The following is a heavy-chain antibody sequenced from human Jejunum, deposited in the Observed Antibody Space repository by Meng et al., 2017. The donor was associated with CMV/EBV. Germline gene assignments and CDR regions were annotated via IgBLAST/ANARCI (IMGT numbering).Heavy chain of an antibody. J-gene: IGHJ4*02. CDR3: ARGGDFSETTAY. Sequence: TVSGGAMSSYYWSWIRQSPGKGLEWIGYSHNSGGTQYTPSLKSRVTMSIDTSKNQVSLKLRSVTAADTAVYYCARGGDFSETTAYWGQGTLVTVSS. D-gene: IGHD1-1*01. CDR2: SHNSGGT. CDR1: GGAMSSYY. V-gene: IGHV4-59*01.